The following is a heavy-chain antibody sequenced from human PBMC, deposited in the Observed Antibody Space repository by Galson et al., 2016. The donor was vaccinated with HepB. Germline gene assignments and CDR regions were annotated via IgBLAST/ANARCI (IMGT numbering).Heavy chain of an antibody. CDR2: IIPGFGTP. CDR3: ARERGYLRISIFGVATEGFGMDV. Sequence: SCKGSGGTFSKDAVTWVRQAPGQGLEWMGGIIPGFGTPNYAQKFQGRVTITADESTSTAYMEVRSLRSEDTAVYYCARERGYLRISIFGVATEGFGMDVWGQGTTVTVSS. V-gene: IGHV1-69*01. CDR1: GGTFSKDA. D-gene: IGHD3-3*01. J-gene: IGHJ6*02.